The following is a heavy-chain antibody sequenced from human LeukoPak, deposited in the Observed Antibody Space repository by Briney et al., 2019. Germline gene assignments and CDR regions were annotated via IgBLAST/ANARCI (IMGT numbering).Heavy chain of an antibody. V-gene: IGHV4-38-2*01. CDR1: GYSISSGYY. Sequence: ASETLSLTCAVSGYSISSGYYWGWIRQPPGKGLEWIGSIYHSGSTYYNPSLKSRVTISVDTSKNQFSLKLSSVTAADTAVYYCARHFTTVIDYWGQGTLATVSS. J-gene: IGHJ4*02. D-gene: IGHD4-17*01. CDR2: IYHSGST. CDR3: ARHFTTVIDY.